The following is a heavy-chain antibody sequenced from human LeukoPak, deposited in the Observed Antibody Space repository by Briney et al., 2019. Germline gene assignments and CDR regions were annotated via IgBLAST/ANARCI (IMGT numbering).Heavy chain of an antibody. CDR1: GFIFSHHG. V-gene: IGHV3-33*01. D-gene: IGHD4-11*01. Sequence: GGSLRLSCAASGFIFSHHGMHWVRQAPGKGLEWVAVIWSDATNRFYADSVKGRCTISRDNSQNTVFLQMTSLRVKDTAIYYCARDAQRGFDYSTSLKNWGHGTLVTVSS. CDR3: ARDAQRGFDYSTSLKN. CDR2: IWSDATNR. J-gene: IGHJ4*01.